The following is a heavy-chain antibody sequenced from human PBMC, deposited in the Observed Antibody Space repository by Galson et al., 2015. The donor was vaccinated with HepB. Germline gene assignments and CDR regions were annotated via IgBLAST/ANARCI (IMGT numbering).Heavy chain of an antibody. CDR2: IYNSGST. J-gene: IGHJ4*02. V-gene: IGHV4-31*03. D-gene: IGHD4-17*01. CDR1: GGSISIGGHF. CDR3: VRGWGDYALGF. Sequence: TLSLTCTVPGGSISIGGHFYSWIRQRPGKGLEWIGYIYNSGSTNYNPSLKSRVTISVDTSKNQFSLKLSSVTAADTAIYYCVRGWGDYALGFWGQGTPVTVSS.